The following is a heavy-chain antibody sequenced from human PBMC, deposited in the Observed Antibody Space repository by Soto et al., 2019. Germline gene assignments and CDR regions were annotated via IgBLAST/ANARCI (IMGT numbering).Heavy chain of an antibody. V-gene: IGHV3-7*05. CDR1: GFTSSSYW. Sequence: GGSLRLSCAASGFTSSSYWMSWVRQAPGKGLEWVANIKQDGSEKYYVDSVKGRFTISRDNAKNSLYLQMNSLRAEDTAVYYCARRGNPYGMDVWGQGTTVTVSS. CDR2: IKQDGSEK. D-gene: IGHD3-16*01. J-gene: IGHJ6*02. CDR3: ARRGNPYGMDV.